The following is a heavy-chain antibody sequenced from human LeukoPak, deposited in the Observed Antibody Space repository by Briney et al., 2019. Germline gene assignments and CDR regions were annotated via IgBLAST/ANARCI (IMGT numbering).Heavy chain of an antibody. CDR1: GFTFSDYG. CDR2: IWYDGSNK. D-gene: IGHD2/OR15-2a*01. CDR3: ARDGPRGNSQFDY. J-gene: IGHJ4*02. V-gene: IGHV3-33*01. Sequence: GGSLRLSCAASGFTFSDYGMHWVHQAPGKGLEWVALIWYDGSNKYYTDSVKGRLTISRDNSKDTLFLQMNSPRAEDTAVYYCARDGPRGNSQFDYWGQGTLVTVSS.